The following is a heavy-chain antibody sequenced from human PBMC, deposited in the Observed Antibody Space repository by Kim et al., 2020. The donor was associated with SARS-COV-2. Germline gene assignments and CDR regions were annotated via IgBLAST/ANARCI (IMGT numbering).Heavy chain of an antibody. Sequence: GGSLRLSCAASGFTFSSYSMNWVRQAPGKGLEWVSSISSSSSYIYYADSVKGRFTISRDNAKNSLYLQMNSLRAEDTAVYYCARSYDSSGYYQTGVDYYYYGMYVWGQGTTVTVSS. V-gene: IGHV3-21*01. CDR1: GFTFSSYS. J-gene: IGHJ6*02. CDR2: ISSSSSYI. D-gene: IGHD3-22*01. CDR3: ARSYDSSGYYQTGVDYYYYGMYV.